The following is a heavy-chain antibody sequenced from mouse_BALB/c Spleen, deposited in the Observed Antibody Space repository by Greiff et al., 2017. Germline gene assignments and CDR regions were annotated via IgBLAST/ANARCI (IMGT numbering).Heavy chain of an antibody. CDR3: ARGFITPYFDY. J-gene: IGHJ2*01. D-gene: IGHD1-2*01. V-gene: IGHV5-6-3*01. CDR1: GFTFSSYG. CDR2: INSNGGST. Sequence: EVKLVESGGGLVQPGGSLKLSCAASGFTFSSYGMSWVRQTPDKRLELVATINSNGGSTYYPDSVKGRFTISRDNAKNTLYLQMSSLKSEDTAMYYCARGFITPYFDYWGQGTTLTVSS.